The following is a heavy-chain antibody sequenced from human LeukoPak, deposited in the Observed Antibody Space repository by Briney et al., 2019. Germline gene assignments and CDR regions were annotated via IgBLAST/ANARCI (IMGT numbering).Heavy chain of an antibody. V-gene: IGHV4-30-2*01. CDR3: ARGNSGYDPGWFDP. J-gene: IGHJ5*02. CDR1: GSSISSGGYS. Sequence: PSQTLSLTCAVSGSSISSGGYSWSWIRQPPGKGLEWIGYIYHSGSTYYNPSLKSRVTISVDRSKNQFSLKLSSVTAADTAVYYCARGNSGYDPGWFDPWGQGTLVTVSS. CDR2: IYHSGST. D-gene: IGHD5-12*01.